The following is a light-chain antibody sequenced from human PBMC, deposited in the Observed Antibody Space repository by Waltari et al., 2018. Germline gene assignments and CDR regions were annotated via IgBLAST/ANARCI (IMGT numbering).Light chain of an antibody. V-gene: IGLV2-14*03. Sequence: QSALTHPASVSGSPGQSITISCTGTSSDVGGYKYVSWYQQHPGKAPKLMIYDVSNRPSGVSNRFSGSKSGNTASLTISGLQAEDEADYYCSSYTSSSTLVFGRGTK. CDR1: SSDVGGYKY. CDR3: SSYTSSSTLV. J-gene: IGLJ2*01. CDR2: DVS.